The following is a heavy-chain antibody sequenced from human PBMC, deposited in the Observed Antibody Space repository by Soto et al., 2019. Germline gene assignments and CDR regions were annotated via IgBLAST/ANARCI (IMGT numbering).Heavy chain of an antibody. CDR3: AKASIVVVVAAYFDY. J-gene: IGHJ4*02. CDR1: GFTFSSYA. D-gene: IGHD2-15*01. Sequence: EVQLLESGGGLVQPGGSLRLSCAASGFTFSSYAMSWVCQAPGKGLEWVSAISGSGGSTYYADSVKGRFTISRDNSKNTLYLQMNSLRAEDTAVYYCAKASIVVVVAAYFDYWGQGTLVTVSS. CDR2: ISGSGGST. V-gene: IGHV3-23*01.